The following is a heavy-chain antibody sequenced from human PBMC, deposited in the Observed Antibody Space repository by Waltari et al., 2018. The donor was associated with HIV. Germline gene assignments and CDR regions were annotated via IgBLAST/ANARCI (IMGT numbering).Heavy chain of an antibody. Sequence: EVQLVESGGGLVNPGASLRLSCAASGFTFTNAWMSWVRQGPGKGLGRVGRIKSKTEGGTTDYAAPVKGRFIISRDVSKNTLYLQMNSLKIEDTAIYYCTTPYNWNDGMSFDYWGQGTLVTVSS. D-gene: IGHD1-1*01. V-gene: IGHV3-15*01. J-gene: IGHJ4*02. CDR1: GFTFTNAW. CDR3: TTPYNWNDGMSFDY. CDR2: IKSKTEGGTT.